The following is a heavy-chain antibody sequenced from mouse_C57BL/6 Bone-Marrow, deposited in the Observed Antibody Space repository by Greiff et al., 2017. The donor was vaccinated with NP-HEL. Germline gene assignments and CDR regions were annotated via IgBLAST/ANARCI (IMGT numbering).Heavy chain of an antibody. CDR2: ISYSGST. D-gene: IGHD2-3*01. V-gene: IGHV3-8*01. J-gene: IGHJ2*01. CDR3: PDGYYLDY. CDR1: GYSITSDY. Sequence: VQLKESGPGLAKPSQSLSLTCSVTGYSITSDYWNWLRKFPGNKLEYMGYISYSGSTYYNPSLKSRISITRDTSKNQYYLQLKSVTTEDTATYYCPDGYYLDYWGQGTTLTVSS.